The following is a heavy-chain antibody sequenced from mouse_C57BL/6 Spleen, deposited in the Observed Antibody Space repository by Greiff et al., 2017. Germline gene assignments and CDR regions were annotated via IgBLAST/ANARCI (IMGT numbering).Heavy chain of an antibody. CDR2: ISYDGSN. D-gene: IGHD1-2*01. CDR3: AREPHYHGAMDY. CDR1: GYSITSGYY. J-gene: IGHJ4*01. Sequence: EVQLVESGPGLVKPSQSLSLTCSVTGYSITSGYYWNWIRQFPGNKLEWMGYISYDGSNNYNPSLKNRISITRDTSKNQFFLKLNSVTTEDTATYYCAREPHYHGAMDYWGQGTSVTVSS. V-gene: IGHV3-6*01.